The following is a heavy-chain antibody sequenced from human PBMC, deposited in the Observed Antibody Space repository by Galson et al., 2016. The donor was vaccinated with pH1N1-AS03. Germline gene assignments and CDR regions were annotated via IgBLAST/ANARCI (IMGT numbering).Heavy chain of an antibody. V-gene: IGHV3-7*01. CDR2: IKQDGSEK. Sequence: SLRLSCAASAFPLRNYALRWVRQAPGKGLEWVAHIKQDGSEKYYVDSVKGRFTISRDNAKNSLYLQMNSLRAEDTAVYYCARVPYSYGMDVWGQGTTVTVSS. CDR1: AFPLRNYA. CDR3: ARVPYSYGMDV. J-gene: IGHJ6*02.